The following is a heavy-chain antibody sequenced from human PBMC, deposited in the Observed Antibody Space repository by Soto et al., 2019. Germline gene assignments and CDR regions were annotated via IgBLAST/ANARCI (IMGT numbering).Heavy chain of an antibody. V-gene: IGHV4-34*01. CDR3: ARYSSSWYTRGMAV. Sequence: QVQLQQWGAGLLKPSETLSLTCAVYGGSFSGYYWSCIRQPPGQGLEWIGEINHSGSTNYNPSLSSRVTIILDPAKTQSPLKLRFVTAADTAVYYCARYSSSWYTRGMAVWGQGTTVTVSS. CDR2: INHSGST. J-gene: IGHJ6*02. D-gene: IGHD6-13*01. CDR1: GGSFSGYY.